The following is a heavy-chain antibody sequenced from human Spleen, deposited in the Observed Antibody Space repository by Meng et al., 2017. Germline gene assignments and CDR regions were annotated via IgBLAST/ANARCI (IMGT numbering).Heavy chain of an antibody. Sequence: GESLKISCAASGFTFSSYAMSWVRQAPGKGLEWVSAISGSGGSTYYADSVKGRFTISRDNSKNTLYLQMNSLRAEDTALYYCAKDLFRPLTGTTGYFDYWGQGTLVTVSS. CDR3: AKDLFRPLTGTTGYFDY. CDR1: GFTFSSYA. D-gene: IGHD1-1*01. CDR2: ISGSGGST. J-gene: IGHJ4*02. V-gene: IGHV3-23*01.